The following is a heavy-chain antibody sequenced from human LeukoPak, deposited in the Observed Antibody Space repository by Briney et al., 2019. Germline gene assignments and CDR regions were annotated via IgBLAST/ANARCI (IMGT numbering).Heavy chain of an antibody. D-gene: IGHD6-19*01. CDR1: GFTFSGYS. V-gene: IGHV3-21*04. CDR3: AKGSSGWSAGSFDY. Sequence: GGSLRLSCTASGFTFSGYSMNWIRQAPGKGLEWVSSFGTRSTSIYHAGSVKGRFTISRDTAKNSLYLQMNSLRAEDTALYYCAKGSSGWSAGSFDYWGQGTLVPVSS. CDR2: FGTRSTSI. J-gene: IGHJ4*02.